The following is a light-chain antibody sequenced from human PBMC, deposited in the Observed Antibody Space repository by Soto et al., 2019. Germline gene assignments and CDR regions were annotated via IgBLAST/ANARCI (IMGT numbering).Light chain of an antibody. V-gene: IGKV3-15*01. CDR2: GAS. Sequence: EIELTQSPATLSVSPGERATLSCRASQSVSNNSARYQQRPGQAPRLLIYGASTRATGFPARFSGSGSGTEFTLTIGSPQSEDFAVYYCLQYNNWVPTFGQGTKVDIK. J-gene: IGKJ1*01. CDR3: LQYNNWVPT. CDR1: QSVSNN.